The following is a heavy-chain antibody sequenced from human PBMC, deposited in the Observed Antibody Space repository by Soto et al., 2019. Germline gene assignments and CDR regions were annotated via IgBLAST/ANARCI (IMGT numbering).Heavy chain of an antibody. J-gene: IGHJ6*02. D-gene: IGHD6-19*01. CDR1: VFTFSRYA. V-gene: IGHV3-23*01. CDR2: ISGSGGST. CDR3: AKDLDDSGWSRLYYYYGMDV. Sequence: PWWSLRLSCSASVFTFSRYAMSWVRQAPGKGLEWVSAISGSGGSTYYADSVKGRFTISRDNSKNTPYLQMNSLRAEDTAVYYCAKDLDDSGWSRLYYYYGMDVWGQGTTVTVSS.